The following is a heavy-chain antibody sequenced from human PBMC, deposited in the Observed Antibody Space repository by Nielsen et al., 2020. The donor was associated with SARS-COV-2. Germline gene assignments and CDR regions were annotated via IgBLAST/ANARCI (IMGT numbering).Heavy chain of an antibody. D-gene: IGHD2-2*01. V-gene: IGHV3-15*01. J-gene: IGHJ4*02. Sequence: GGSLRLSCAASGFTFSNAWMSWVRQAPGKGLEWVGRIKSKTDGGTTDYAAPVKGRFTISRDDSKNTLYLQMNSLKTEDTAVYYCTTEGPYCSSTSCYPGSDYWGQGTLVTVSS. CDR1: GFTFSNAW. CDR2: IKSKTDGGTT. CDR3: TTEGPYCSSTSCYPGSDY.